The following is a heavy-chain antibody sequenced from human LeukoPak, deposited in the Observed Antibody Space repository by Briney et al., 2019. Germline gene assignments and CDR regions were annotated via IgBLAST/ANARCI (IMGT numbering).Heavy chain of an antibody. V-gene: IGHV3-21*04. Sequence: GGSLRLSCAASGFTFSTYSMNWVRQAPGKGLEWVSYISSSTTYIYYADSVKGRFTISRDNAKNSLYLQMNSLRAEDTAVYYCALPSGITMVRGVRESDYWGQGTLVTVSS. CDR1: GFTFSTYS. CDR3: ALPSGITMVRGVRESDY. D-gene: IGHD3-10*01. J-gene: IGHJ4*02. CDR2: ISSSTTYI.